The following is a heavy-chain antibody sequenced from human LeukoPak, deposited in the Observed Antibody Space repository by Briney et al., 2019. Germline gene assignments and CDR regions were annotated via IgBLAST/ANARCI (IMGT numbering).Heavy chain of an antibody. J-gene: IGHJ4*02. CDR2: ISSSSSTI. V-gene: IGHV3-48*01. Sequence: TGGSLRLSCAASGFTFSSYSMNWVRQAPGKGLEWVSYISSSSSTIYYADSVKGRFTISRDNSKNTLYLQVNSLRAEDTAVYYCAKGNGYSYGRYYFDYWGQGTLVTVSS. CDR3: AKGNGYSYGRYYFDY. D-gene: IGHD5-18*01. CDR1: GFTFSSYS.